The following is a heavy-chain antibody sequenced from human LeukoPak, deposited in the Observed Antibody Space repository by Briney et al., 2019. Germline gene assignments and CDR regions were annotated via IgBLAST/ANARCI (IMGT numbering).Heavy chain of an antibody. CDR3: ARDLSYYGDYGDFDS. CDR2: IYYSGST. CDR1: GGSISSSSYY. J-gene: IGHJ4*02. V-gene: IGHV4-39*07. Sequence: KASETLSLTCTVSGGSISSSSYYWGWIRQPPGKGLEWIGSIYYSGSTYYNPSLKSRVTISLDTSKNQFSLKLSSVTAADTAVYYCARDLSYYGDYGDFDSWGQGTLVTVSS. D-gene: IGHD4-17*01.